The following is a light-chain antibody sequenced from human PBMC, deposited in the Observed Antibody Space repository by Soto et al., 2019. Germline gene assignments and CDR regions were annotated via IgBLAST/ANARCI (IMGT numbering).Light chain of an antibody. Sequence: HLVLTQSPSASASLGASVKLTCTLSSGHSSYAIAWHQQQPEKGPRYLMKLNSDGSHSKGDGIPDRFSGSSSGAERYLTISSLQSEDEADYYCQTWGTGINWVFGGGTKVTVL. CDR2: LNSDGSH. CDR3: QTWGTGINWV. J-gene: IGLJ3*02. CDR1: SGHSSYA. V-gene: IGLV4-69*01.